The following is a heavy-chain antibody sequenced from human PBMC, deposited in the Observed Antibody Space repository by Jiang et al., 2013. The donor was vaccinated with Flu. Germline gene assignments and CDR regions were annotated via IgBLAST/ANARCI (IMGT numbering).Heavy chain of an antibody. CDR3: ARPTLSGVDHYYYGVDV. J-gene: IGHJ6*04. CDR2: IGGSTDYI. Sequence: VQLLESGGGLVKPGGSLRLSCAASEFTFSSYHMQWVRQAPGKGLEWVSSIGGSTDYIYYAESVKGRFTISRDNTKNTLYLQMNSLRAEDTAVYYCARPTLSGVDHYYYGVDVWGKGTTVTVSS. CDR1: EFTFSSYH. V-gene: IGHV3-21*01. D-gene: IGHD5-12*01.